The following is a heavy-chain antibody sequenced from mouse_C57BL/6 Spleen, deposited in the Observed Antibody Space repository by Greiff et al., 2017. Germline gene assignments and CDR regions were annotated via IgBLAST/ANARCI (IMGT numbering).Heavy chain of an antibody. V-gene: IGHV1-53*01. CDR1: GYTFTSYW. CDR3: AGGSSPYAMDY. CDR2: INPSNGGT. D-gene: IGHD1-1*01. J-gene: IGHJ4*01. Sequence: FQLQQPGTELVKPGASVKLSCKASGYTFTSYWMHWVKQRPGQGLEWIGNINPSNGGTYYNEKFKSKATLTVDKSSSTAYMHLSSLTSEYSAVYYCAGGSSPYAMDYWGQGTSVTVSS.